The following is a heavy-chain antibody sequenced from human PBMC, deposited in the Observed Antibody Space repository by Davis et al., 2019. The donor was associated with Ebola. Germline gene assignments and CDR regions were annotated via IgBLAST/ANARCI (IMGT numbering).Heavy chain of an antibody. CDR3: SRGYSPKCRTGDCVNDY. J-gene: IGHJ4*02. CDR2: IIPIFGTA. V-gene: IGHV1-69*05. D-gene: IGHD2-21*01. Sequence: SVKVSCKASGGTFSSYAISWVRQAPGQGLEWMGGIIPIFGTANYAQKFQGRVTMTRDSSTTTAYMELISLRLDDTAVYYCSRGYSPKCRTGDCVNDYWGQGTLVTVSS. CDR1: GGTFSSYA.